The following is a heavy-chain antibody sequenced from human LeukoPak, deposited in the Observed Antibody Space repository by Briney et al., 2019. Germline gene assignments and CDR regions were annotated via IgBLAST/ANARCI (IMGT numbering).Heavy chain of an antibody. Sequence: ASVKVSCKASGYTFTGYYMHWVRQAPGQGLEWMGWINPNSGGTNYAHKFQGRVTMTRDTSISTAFMELSRLTSDDTAVYYCTGGATTPVYWGQGTLVTVSS. CDR3: TGGATTPVY. CDR1: GYTFTGYY. J-gene: IGHJ4*02. CDR2: INPNSGGT. V-gene: IGHV1-2*07. D-gene: IGHD5-12*01.